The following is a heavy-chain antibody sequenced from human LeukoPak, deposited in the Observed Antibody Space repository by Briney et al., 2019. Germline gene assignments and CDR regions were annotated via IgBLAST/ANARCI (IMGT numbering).Heavy chain of an antibody. J-gene: IGHJ2*01. CDR2: IYHSGST. CDR3: ARSSGGDDWHFDL. D-gene: IGHD2-21*02. Sequence: SETLSLTCTVSGGSISSGGYYWSWIRQPPGKGLEWIGYIYHSGSTYYNPSLKSRVTISVDTSKNQFSLKLRSVTAADTAVYYCARSSGGDDWHFDLWGRGTLVTVSS. V-gene: IGHV4-30-2*01. CDR1: GGSISSGGYY.